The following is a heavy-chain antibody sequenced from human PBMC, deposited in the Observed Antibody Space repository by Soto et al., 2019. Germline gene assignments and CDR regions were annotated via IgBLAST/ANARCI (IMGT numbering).Heavy chain of an antibody. CDR2: MNQDGST. CDR3: AKRRGAGGHFDY. D-gene: IGHD2-15*01. J-gene: IGHJ4*02. CDR1: GFTFSNSW. V-gene: IGHV3-7*03. Sequence: PGGSLRLSCAASGFTFSNSWMTWVRQAPGKGLEWVANMNQDGSTHYADSVRGRFTISRDNSKNTLSLQMNSLTAEGTAVYFCAKRRGAGGHFDYWGQGALVTVSS.